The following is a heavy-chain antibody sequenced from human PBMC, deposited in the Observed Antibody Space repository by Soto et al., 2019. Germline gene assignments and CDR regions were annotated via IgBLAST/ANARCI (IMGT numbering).Heavy chain of an antibody. J-gene: IGHJ4*02. CDR2: IKVDGSEK. Sequence: EVQLVESGGGFVQPGGSRRLSCAASGFPFRNYWMSWVRQAPGKGLEWVANIKVDGSEKYYVDSVKGRFTISRDNAKNSLYLQMNSLIAEDTAVYYCAGVAVRGQGTLVNVS. CDR1: GFPFRNYW. D-gene: IGHD6-19*01. CDR3: AGVAV. V-gene: IGHV3-7*05.